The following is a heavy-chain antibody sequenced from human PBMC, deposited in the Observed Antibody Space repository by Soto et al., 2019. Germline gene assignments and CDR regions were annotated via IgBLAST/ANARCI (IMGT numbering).Heavy chain of an antibody. J-gene: IGHJ3*02. CDR1: GFTFSSYS. V-gene: IGHV3-21*01. CDR3: ARKYSSSVNAFDI. Sequence: GGSLRLSCAASGFTFSSYSMNWVRQAPGKGLEWVSSISSSSSYIYYADSVKGRFTISRDNAKNSLYLQMNSLRAEDTAVYYCARKYSSSVNAFDIWGQGTMVTVSS. CDR2: ISSSSSYI. D-gene: IGHD6-6*01.